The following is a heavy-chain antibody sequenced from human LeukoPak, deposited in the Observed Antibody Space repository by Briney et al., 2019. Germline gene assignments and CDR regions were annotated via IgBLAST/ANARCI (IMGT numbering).Heavy chain of an antibody. CDR3: ARDPQYNVYYFHY. D-gene: IGHD1-1*01. V-gene: IGHV3-33*01. CDR1: GFTFSSYG. Sequence: GRSLRLSCAASGFTFSSYGMHWVRQAPGKGLEWVGIIWYDGSGKYYADSVKGRFTISRDNSKNTVYLQMNSLRGEDTAVYYCARDPQYNVYYFHYWGQGTLVTVPS. CDR2: IWYDGSGK. J-gene: IGHJ4*02.